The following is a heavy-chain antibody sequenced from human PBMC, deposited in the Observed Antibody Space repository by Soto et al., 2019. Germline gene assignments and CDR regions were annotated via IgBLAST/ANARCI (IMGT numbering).Heavy chain of an antibody. Sequence: QVQLVESGGGVVRPGRSLRLTCAASGFTFRNYGMHWVGQAPGKGLEWVAVISHDGSDKYYADSMKGRFIISRDNSENTFFLNMNSLKPEDTAVFYCAKENQHLVHDYWGPGTLVTVSS. D-gene: IGHD6-13*01. V-gene: IGHV3-30*18. CDR1: GFTFRNYG. J-gene: IGHJ4*02. CDR3: AKENQHLVHDY. CDR2: ISHDGSDK.